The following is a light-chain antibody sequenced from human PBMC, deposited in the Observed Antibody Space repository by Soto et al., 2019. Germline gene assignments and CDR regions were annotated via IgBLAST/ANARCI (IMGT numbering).Light chain of an antibody. CDR2: EVN. CDR1: RSDIGGYHY. V-gene: IGLV2-8*01. CDR3: SSYTTIKTVV. J-gene: IGLJ2*01. Sequence: QSALTQPPSASGSPGQSVTISCTGTRSDIGGYHYVSWYQQHPGKAPKVLIYEVNKRSSGISDRFSGFKSANTAYLTISGVQPEDEADYHCSSYTTIKTVVFGGGTKVTVL.